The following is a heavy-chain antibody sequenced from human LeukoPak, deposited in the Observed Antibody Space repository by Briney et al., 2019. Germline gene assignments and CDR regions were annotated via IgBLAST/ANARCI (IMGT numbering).Heavy chain of an antibody. CDR3: ARVNTMVRGAMPDY. Sequence: SETLSLTCTVSGGSISSGGYYWSWIRQHPGKGLEWIGYIYYSGSTYYTPSLKSRVTISVDTSKNQFSLKLSSVTAADTAVYYCARVNTMVRGAMPDYWGQGTLVTVSS. CDR1: GGSISSGGYY. J-gene: IGHJ4*02. D-gene: IGHD3-10*01. CDR2: IYYSGST. V-gene: IGHV4-31*03.